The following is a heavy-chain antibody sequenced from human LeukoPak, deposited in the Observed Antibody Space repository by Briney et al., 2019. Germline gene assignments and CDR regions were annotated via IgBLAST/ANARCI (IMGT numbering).Heavy chain of an antibody. D-gene: IGHD3-9*01. J-gene: IGHJ6*03. Sequence: PSETLSLTCSVSGGSISTYYWSWIRQFPGKGLEWIGYIHSSGSTKYNPSLSSRVSMSVDMSKDQLSLWLSFVTAADTAVYYCARQAQYYDISTTYYKDYYYHYMDVWGKGTTVTVSS. CDR3: ARQAQYYDISTTYYKDYYYHYMDV. CDR1: GGSISTYY. V-gene: IGHV4-4*09. CDR2: IHSSGST.